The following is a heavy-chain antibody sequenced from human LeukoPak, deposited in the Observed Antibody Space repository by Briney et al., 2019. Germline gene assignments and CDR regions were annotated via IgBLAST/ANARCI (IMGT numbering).Heavy chain of an antibody. Sequence: SQTLSLTCTVSGGSISSGSYYWSWIRQPAGKGLEWIGRIYTSGSTNYNPSLKSRVTISVDTSKNQFSLKLSSVTAADTAVCYCARDCSSTSCYRNLDAFDIWGQGTMVTVSS. CDR2: IYTSGST. CDR1: GGSISSGSYY. D-gene: IGHD2-2*01. J-gene: IGHJ3*02. CDR3: ARDCSSTSCYRNLDAFDI. V-gene: IGHV4-61*02.